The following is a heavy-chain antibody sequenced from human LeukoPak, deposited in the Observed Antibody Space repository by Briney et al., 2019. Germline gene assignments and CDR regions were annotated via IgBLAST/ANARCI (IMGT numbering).Heavy chain of an antibody. J-gene: IGHJ4*02. CDR1: GGSFSGYY. V-gene: IGHV4-34*01. CDR2: INHSGST. CDR3: ARVTSRSPGY. Sequence: SETLSLTCAVYGGSFSGYYWSWIRQPPGKGLEWIGEINHSGSTNYNPSLKSRVTISVGTSKNQFSLKLSSVTAADTAVYYCARVTSRSPGYWGQGTLVTVSS. D-gene: IGHD1-26*01.